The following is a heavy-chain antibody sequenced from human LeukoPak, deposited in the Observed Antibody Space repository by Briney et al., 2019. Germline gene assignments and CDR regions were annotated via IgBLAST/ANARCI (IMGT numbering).Heavy chain of an antibody. D-gene: IGHD3-10*01. Sequence: SETLSLTCAVSGGSISSGSYAWSWIRQPPGKGLEWIGYIYDSGSTYYNPFLKSRVTISVDRSKNQFSLKLSSVTAADTAVYYCARYGGSGTYFFDYWGQGTLVTVSS. CDR1: GGSISSGSYA. J-gene: IGHJ4*02. CDR2: IYDSGST. V-gene: IGHV4-30-2*01. CDR3: ARYGGSGTYFFDY.